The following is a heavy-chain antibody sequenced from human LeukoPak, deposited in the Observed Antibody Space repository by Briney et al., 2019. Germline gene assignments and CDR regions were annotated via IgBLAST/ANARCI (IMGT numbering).Heavy chain of an antibody. Sequence: GGSLRLSCAASGFTFSTYGIHWARLAPGKGLEWVAFIRYDGSKTHYADSVKGRSTISRENSKNTVYLQMNSLRAEDTAVYYCAKDGWSCSANSCPQYYYYMDVWGKGTTVTVSS. V-gene: IGHV3-30*02. CDR1: GFTFSTYG. J-gene: IGHJ6*03. CDR3: AKDGWSCSANSCPQYYYYMDV. CDR2: IRYDGSKT. D-gene: IGHD2-2*01.